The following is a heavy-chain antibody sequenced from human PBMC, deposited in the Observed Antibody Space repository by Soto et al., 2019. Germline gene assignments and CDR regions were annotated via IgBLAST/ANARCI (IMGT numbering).Heavy chain of an antibody. V-gene: IGHV4-31*03. CDR3: ATNGDYYDTSGPKYFPH. CDR2: IYYSGST. CDR1: GGSISSGGYY. Sequence: QVQLQESGPGLVKPSQTLSLTCIVSGGSISSGGYYWSWIRQHPGKGLECIGYIYYSGSTYYNPSLKSRVTISVDTSKNQFSLKLSSVTAADTAVYYCATNGDYYDTSGPKYFPHWGQGTLVTVSS. D-gene: IGHD3-22*01. J-gene: IGHJ1*01.